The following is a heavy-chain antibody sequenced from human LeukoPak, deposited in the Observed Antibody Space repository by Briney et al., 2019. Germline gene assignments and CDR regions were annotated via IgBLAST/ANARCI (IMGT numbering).Heavy chain of an antibody. CDR2: ITYSGST. V-gene: IGHV4-39*01. D-gene: IGHD1-26*01. CDR3: ARQGVGATDC. CDR1: GGSISSSTYN. Sequence: SETLSLTCTVSGGSISSSTYNWAWIRQSPGKGLEWIGSITYSGSTYYNPSLEGRVTISVDTSKNQFSLRLISVTAVDTAVYYCARQGVGATDCWGQGTLVTVSS. J-gene: IGHJ4*02.